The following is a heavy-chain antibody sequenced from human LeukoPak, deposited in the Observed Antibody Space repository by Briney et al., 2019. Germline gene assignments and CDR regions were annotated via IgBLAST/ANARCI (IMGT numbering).Heavy chain of an antibody. CDR2: IKSKSDGGTT. D-gene: IGHD3-10*02. CDR1: GFTFSNAW. CDR3: SAGIFGAFNM. Sequence: GGSLRLSCAASGFTFSNAWMNWVRQAPGKGLEWVGRIKSKSDGGTTDYAAPVKGRFTISRDDSKNTLYLQMNSLKTEDIAVYYCSAGIFGAFNMWGQGTMVTVSP. J-gene: IGHJ3*02. V-gene: IGHV3-15*01.